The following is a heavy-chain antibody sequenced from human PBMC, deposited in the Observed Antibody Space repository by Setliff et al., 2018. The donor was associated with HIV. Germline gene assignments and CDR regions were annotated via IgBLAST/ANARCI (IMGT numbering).Heavy chain of an antibody. CDR3: ARPRFEYSASSGVYYFDY. V-gene: IGHV5-51*01. J-gene: IGHJ4*02. CDR2: IYFGDSDA. D-gene: IGHD6-6*01. CDR1: GYTFTSDW. Sequence: GESLKISCKASGYTFTSDWIGWVRQTPGKGLEWMGIIYFGDSDARYSPSFQGQVAISADKSTGTAYLQWSSLNASDTAMYYCARPRFEYSASSGVYYFDYWGQGTLVTLSS.